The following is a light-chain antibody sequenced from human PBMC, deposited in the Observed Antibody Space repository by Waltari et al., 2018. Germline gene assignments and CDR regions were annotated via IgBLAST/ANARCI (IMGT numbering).Light chain of an antibody. J-gene: IGKJ4*01. CDR1: QSVRTY. Sequence: EVVLTQSPVTLSLSPGEKATLSCRASQSVRTYLAWYQQKPGRAPRLLIYDASNRATGIPARFSGSGSGTDFTLTISSLEPEDFAVYYCQQRSNWPPLTFGGGTKVEMK. V-gene: IGKV3-11*01. CDR2: DAS. CDR3: QQRSNWPPLT.